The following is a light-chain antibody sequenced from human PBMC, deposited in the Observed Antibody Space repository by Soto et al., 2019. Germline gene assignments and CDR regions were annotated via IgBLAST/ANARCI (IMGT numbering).Light chain of an antibody. CDR3: SSYAGSSNV. CDR2: GVN. J-gene: IGLJ1*01. CDR1: VSDVGGYDS. V-gene: IGLV2-14*03. Sequence: QSALTQPASVSGSPGQSITISCTGTVSDVGGYDSVSWYQQHPGRAPKLIIYGVNNRPSGVSNRFSASKSADTASLTISGLQAEDEANYYCSSYAGSSNVFGTGTKLTVL.